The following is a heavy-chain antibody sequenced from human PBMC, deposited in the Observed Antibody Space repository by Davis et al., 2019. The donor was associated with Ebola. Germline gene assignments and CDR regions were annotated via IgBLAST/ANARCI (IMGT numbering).Heavy chain of an antibody. D-gene: IGHD2-2*01. Sequence: SVKVSCKASGGTFSSYAISWVRQAPGQGLEWMGGIIPIFGTANYAQKFQGRVTITADESTSTAYMELSRLRSDDTAVYYCARGLGYCSSTSCLYYYGMDVWGQGTTVTVSS. CDR1: GGTFSSYA. J-gene: IGHJ6*02. V-gene: IGHV1-69*13. CDR3: ARGLGYCSSTSCLYYYGMDV. CDR2: IIPIFGTA.